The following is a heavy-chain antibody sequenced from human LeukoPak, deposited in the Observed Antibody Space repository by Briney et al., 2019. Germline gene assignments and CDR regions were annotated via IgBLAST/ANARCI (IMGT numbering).Heavy chain of an antibody. V-gene: IGHV3-23*01. Sequence: SGGSLRLSCAASGFTFSSYGMNWVRQAPGKGLEWVSAISGSGGSTYHADSVKGRFTISRDNSKNTLYLQMNSLRAEDTAVDYXXXVSVRGLIVATFDYWGQGTLVTVSS. CDR3: XXVSVRGLIVATFDY. J-gene: IGHJ4*02. D-gene: IGHD3-10*01. CDR1: GFTFSSYG. CDR2: ISGSGGST.